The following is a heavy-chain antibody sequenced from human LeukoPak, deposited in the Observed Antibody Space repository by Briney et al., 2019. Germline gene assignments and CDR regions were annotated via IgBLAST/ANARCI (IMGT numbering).Heavy chain of an antibody. D-gene: IGHD6-19*01. CDR3: ARARAVAVHYYYYMDV. Sequence: PGGSLRLSCAASGFTFSSYAMHWVRQAPGKGLEWVAVISYDGSNKYYADSVKGRFTISRDNAKNSLYLQMNSLRAEDTAVYYCARARAVAVHYYYYMDVWGKGTTVTVSS. CDR1: GFTFSSYA. CDR2: ISYDGSNK. J-gene: IGHJ6*03. V-gene: IGHV3-30-3*01.